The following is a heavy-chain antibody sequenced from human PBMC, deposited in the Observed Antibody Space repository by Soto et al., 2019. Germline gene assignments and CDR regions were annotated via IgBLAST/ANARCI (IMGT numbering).Heavy chain of an antibody. CDR1: GGTFSSYA. CDR3: PRHCGGDCYTAYYYYYGMDV. CDR2: IILIFGTA. D-gene: IGHD2-21*02. Sequence: QVQLVQSGAEVKKPGSSVKVSCKASGGTFSSYAISWVRQAPGQGLEWMGGIILIFGTANYAQKFQGRVTITTDESTITAYMQLLSRRSEDTAVYYCPRHCGGDCYTAYYYYYGMDVWGQGTTVTVSS. J-gene: IGHJ6*02. V-gene: IGHV1-69*05.